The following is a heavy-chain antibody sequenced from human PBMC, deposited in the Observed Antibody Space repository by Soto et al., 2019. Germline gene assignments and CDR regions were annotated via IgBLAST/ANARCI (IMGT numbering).Heavy chain of an antibody. D-gene: IGHD2-15*01. J-gene: IGHJ3*02. Sequence: EVQLLASGGGLVQPGGSLRLSCAASGFTFSSYAMSWVRQAPGKGLEWVSAISGSGGSTYYADSVKGRFTISRDTSKNTLYRHMNSLRAEDTAVYYYAKDRGYCSGGSCCHIGGDAFDIWGQGTMVTVSS. CDR2: ISGSGGST. CDR1: GFTFSSYA. V-gene: IGHV3-23*01. CDR3: AKDRGYCSGGSCCHIGGDAFDI.